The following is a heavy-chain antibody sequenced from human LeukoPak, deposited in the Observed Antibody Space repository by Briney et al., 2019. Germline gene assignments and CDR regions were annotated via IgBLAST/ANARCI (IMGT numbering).Heavy chain of an antibody. Sequence: GGSLRLSCAVSGFTLRSYEMKWVRPAPGKVRGWVSYISSTGKTIYYGDSVRGRWTISRDNAKNSLYLQMNSLSAEDTVIYYCMGGGQDNRWPTYWGQGILVTVS. CDR2: ISSTGKTI. V-gene: IGHV3-48*03. CDR1: GFTLRSYE. D-gene: IGHD3-16*01. CDR3: MGGGQDNRWPTY. J-gene: IGHJ4*02.